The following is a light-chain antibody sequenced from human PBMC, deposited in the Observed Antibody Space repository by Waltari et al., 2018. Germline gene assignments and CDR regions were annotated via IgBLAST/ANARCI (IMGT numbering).Light chain of an antibody. CDR1: RFDVGDFNY. J-gene: IGLJ3*02. Sequence: QSALTQPASVSGSPGQSITISCTAARFDVGDFNYVRWYQQNPGTAPRLIIYDVTERPSGVSNRFSGYKSGNTASLTISGLRTEDEADYYCSSYATDSLWVFGGGTKLFVL. CDR2: DVT. CDR3: SSYATDSLWV. V-gene: IGLV2-14*03.